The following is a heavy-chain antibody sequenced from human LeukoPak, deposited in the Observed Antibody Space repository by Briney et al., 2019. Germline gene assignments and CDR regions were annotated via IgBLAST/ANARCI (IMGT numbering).Heavy chain of an antibody. CDR1: GYTFTSYG. J-gene: IGHJ4*02. Sequence: GASVKVSCKAFGYTFTSYGTSWVRQAPGQGLEWMGWISAYNGNTNYAQKLQGRVTMTTDTSTSTAYMELRSLRSDDTAVYYCARGGIRIFGVVTFDYWGQGTLVTVSS. V-gene: IGHV1-18*01. CDR2: ISAYNGNT. CDR3: ARGGIRIFGVVTFDY. D-gene: IGHD3-3*01.